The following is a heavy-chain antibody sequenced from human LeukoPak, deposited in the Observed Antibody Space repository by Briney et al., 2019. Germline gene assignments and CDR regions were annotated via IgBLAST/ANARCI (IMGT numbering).Heavy chain of an antibody. D-gene: IGHD3/OR15-3a*01. Sequence: GGSLRLFCAASGFTFSDYSMSWIRQAPGKGLEWVSYIGGSGTIFYADSVKGRFTISRDNAQSSLYLQMNSVRAEDTAVYYCARVGLGTREFDYWGQGTLVTVSS. V-gene: IGHV3-11*04. CDR3: ARVGLGTREFDY. J-gene: IGHJ4*02. CDR2: IGGSGTI. CDR1: GFTFSDYS.